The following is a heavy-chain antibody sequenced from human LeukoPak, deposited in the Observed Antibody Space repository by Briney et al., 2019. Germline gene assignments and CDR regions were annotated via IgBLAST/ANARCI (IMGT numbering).Heavy chain of an antibody. CDR2: ISPTGSTT. Sequence: EGSPRLSCTASGFSFSGHWMHWARQLPGKGLVWVSRISPTGSTTSYADSVKGRFTVSRDSSKNTVYLQMNSLRAEDTAIYYCSREMLRPPYYGMDVWGQGTTVTVSS. CDR3: SREMLRPPYYGMDV. CDR1: GFSFSGHW. D-gene: IGHD3-10*02. J-gene: IGHJ6*02. V-gene: IGHV3-74*01.